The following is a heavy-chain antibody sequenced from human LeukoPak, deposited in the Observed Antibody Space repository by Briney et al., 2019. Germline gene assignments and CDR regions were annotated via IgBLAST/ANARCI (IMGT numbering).Heavy chain of an antibody. V-gene: IGHV3-30*02. CDR2: IRYDGSNK. CDR3: AKESGYDYNYFYSMDV. D-gene: IGHD1-1*01. J-gene: IGHJ6*03. Sequence: GGSLRFSCAASGFTFSSYGIHWVRQAPGKGLEWVAFIRYDGSNKYHADSVKGRFTISRDNSKNTVYLQMNSLSAEDTAVYFCAKESGYDYNYFYSMDVWGKGTTVTISS. CDR1: GFTFSSYG.